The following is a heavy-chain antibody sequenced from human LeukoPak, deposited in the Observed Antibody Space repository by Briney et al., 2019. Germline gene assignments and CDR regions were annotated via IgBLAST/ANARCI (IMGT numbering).Heavy chain of an antibody. Sequence: SETLSLTCTVSDYSVSSGYYWGWIRQPPGKGLEWIGSIYHSGSTYYNPSLKSRVTISVVASKNQFSLRLTSVTAADTAMYYCARQDCGANSADYWGQGTLVTVSS. CDR3: ARQDCGANSADY. J-gene: IGHJ4*02. CDR2: IYHSGST. CDR1: DYSVSSGYY. V-gene: IGHV4-38-2*02. D-gene: IGHD4/OR15-4a*01.